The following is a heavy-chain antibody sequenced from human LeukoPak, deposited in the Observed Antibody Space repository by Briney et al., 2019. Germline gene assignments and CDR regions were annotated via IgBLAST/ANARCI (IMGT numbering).Heavy chain of an antibody. CDR2: ISTSGTT. CDR3: ARRHPYYYGSGTYSRED. V-gene: IGHV4-4*07. Sequence: SETLSLTCTVSGGSIGNYYWNWIRQPAGEGLEWIVRISTSGTTNYHPSLKSRVTLSLDTSKNQFSLNLRSVTAADTAIYFCARRHPYYYGSGTYSREDWGQGTLVTVSS. J-gene: IGHJ4*02. CDR1: GGSIGNYY. D-gene: IGHD3-10*01.